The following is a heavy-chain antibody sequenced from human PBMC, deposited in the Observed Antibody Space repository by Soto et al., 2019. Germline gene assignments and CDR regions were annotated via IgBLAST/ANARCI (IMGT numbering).Heavy chain of an antibody. CDR1: GGTFSNYP. V-gene: IGHV1-69*12. J-gene: IGHJ2*01. CDR3: ARGNHRWLQLWYFDP. Sequence: QVQLVQSGAEVKKPGSSVKVSCKASGGTFSNYPISWVRQAPGQGLEWMGGIIPIFGTVNYAQTFQGRVTITAAESTSTAYMELSTLRSEDTAVYFCARGNHRWLQLWYFDPWGRGTLVTVSS. CDR2: IIPIFGTV. D-gene: IGHD5-12*01.